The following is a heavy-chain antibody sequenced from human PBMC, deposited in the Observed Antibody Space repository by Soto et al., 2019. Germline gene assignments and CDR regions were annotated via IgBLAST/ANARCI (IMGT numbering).Heavy chain of an antibody. Sequence: PSETLSLTCTVSGGSISSSSYYWGWIRQPPGKGLEWIGSIYYSGSTYYNPSLKSRVTISVDTSKNQFSLKLSSVTAADTAVYYCARGDSGWYPLIDYWGQGTLVTVS. J-gene: IGHJ4*02. CDR1: GGSISSSSYY. CDR2: IYYSGST. CDR3: ARGDSGWYPLIDY. V-gene: IGHV4-39*07. D-gene: IGHD6-19*01.